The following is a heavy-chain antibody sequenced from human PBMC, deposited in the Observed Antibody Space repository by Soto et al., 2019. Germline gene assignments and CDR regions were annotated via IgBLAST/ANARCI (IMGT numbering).Heavy chain of an antibody. J-gene: IGHJ4*02. CDR3: ARYQGSHPGD. Sequence: QVQLQESGPGLVRPSGTVSLTCAVSGLSISSDNWWSWVRQPPGKGLEWIGEIHHSGSTNYNPSLKSRVTMSVVPSKDLFSLTLNSVTAADTAFYYCARYQGSHPGDWGQGTLVSVSS. D-gene: IGHD6-13*01. V-gene: IGHV4-4*02. CDR2: IHHSGST. CDR1: GLSISSDNW.